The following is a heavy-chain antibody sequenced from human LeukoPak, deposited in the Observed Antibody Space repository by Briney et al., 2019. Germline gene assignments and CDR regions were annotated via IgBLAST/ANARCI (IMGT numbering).Heavy chain of an antibody. CDR1: GFTFSSYA. J-gene: IGHJ4*02. D-gene: IGHD5-18*01. V-gene: IGHV3-23*01. CDR3: ASSLEGYSYGYVSYYFDY. CDR2: ISGSGGST. Sequence: GGSLRLSCAASGFTFSSYAMSWVRQAPGKGLEWVSAISGSGGSTYYADSVKGRFTISRDNAKNSLYLQMNSLRAEDTAVYYCASSLEGYSYGYVSYYFDYWGQGTLVTVSS.